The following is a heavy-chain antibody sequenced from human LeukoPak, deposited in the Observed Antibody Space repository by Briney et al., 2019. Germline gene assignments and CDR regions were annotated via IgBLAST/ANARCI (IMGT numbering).Heavy chain of an antibody. CDR3: ARVSTAEGWFDP. J-gene: IGHJ5*02. CDR1: GYTFTDYY. V-gene: IGHV1-69*06. CDR2: IIPIFGTA. Sequence: ASVKVSCKASGYTFTDYYINWVRQAPGQGLEWMGGIIPIFGTANYAQKFQGRVTITADKSTSTAYMELSSLRSEDTAVYYCARVSTAEGWFDPWGQGTLVTVSS. D-gene: IGHD4-11*01.